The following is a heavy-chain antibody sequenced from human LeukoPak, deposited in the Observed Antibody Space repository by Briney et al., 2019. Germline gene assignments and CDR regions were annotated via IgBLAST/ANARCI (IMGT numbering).Heavy chain of an antibody. CDR1: GFTFSSYA. J-gene: IGHJ5*02. V-gene: IGHV3-23*01. CDR3: AKDRYYYDSSGYYNWFDP. D-gene: IGHD3-22*01. Sequence: PGGSLRLSCAASGFTFSSYAMSWVRQAPGKGLEWVSAISGSGGSTYYADSVKGRFTISRDNSKNTLYLQMNSLRAEGTAVYYCAKDRYYYDSSGYYNWFDPWGQGTLVTVSS. CDR2: ISGSGGST.